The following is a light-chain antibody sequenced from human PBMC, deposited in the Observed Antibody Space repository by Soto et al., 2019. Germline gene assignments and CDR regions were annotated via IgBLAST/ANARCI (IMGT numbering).Light chain of an antibody. J-gene: IGLJ1*01. Sequence: QSALTQPASVSGSPGQSITISCTGTTSDVENYYLVSWYQHHPGKAPKLMIYEASQRPSGVSNRFSGSKSGNTASLTISGLQAEDESDYYCCLYTRSGISVFGTGTKLTVL. CDR2: EAS. CDR1: TSDVENYYL. CDR3: CLYTRSGISV. V-gene: IGLV2-14*02.